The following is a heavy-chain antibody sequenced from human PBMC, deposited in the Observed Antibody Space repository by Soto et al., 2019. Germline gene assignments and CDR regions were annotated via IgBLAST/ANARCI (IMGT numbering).Heavy chain of an antibody. CDR3: AKVRDSSGFDAFDI. D-gene: IGHD3-22*01. Sequence: EVQLLESGGGLVQPGGSLRLSCAASGFTFSSFAMTWVRQAPGKGLEWVSVTTDSYDTTYYADSVKGRFTISRDNSKNTLFLQMNSLSAEDTAIYYCAKVRDSSGFDAFDIWGRGTMVTVSS. CDR2: TTDSYDTT. CDR1: GFTFSSFA. J-gene: IGHJ3*02. V-gene: IGHV3-23*01.